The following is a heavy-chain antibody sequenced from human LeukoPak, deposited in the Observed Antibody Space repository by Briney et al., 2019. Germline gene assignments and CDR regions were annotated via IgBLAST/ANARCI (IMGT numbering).Heavy chain of an antibody. CDR3: AKVPHMIGYYFDY. D-gene: IGHD3-22*01. CDR2: ISGSGGST. Sequence: GGSLRLSCAASGFTFSNAWMSWVRQAPGKGLEWVSAISGSGGSTYYADSVKGRFTISRDNSKNTLYLQMNSLRAEDTAVYYCAKVPHMIGYYFDYWGQGTLVTVSS. J-gene: IGHJ4*02. CDR1: GFTFSNAW. V-gene: IGHV3-23*01.